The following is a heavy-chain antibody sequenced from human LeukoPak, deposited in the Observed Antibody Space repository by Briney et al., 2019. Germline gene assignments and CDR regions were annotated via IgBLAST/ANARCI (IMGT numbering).Heavy chain of an antibody. D-gene: IGHD2-2*02. CDR2: IYPGDSDT. V-gene: IGHV5-51*01. CDR1: GYSFTSYW. J-gene: IGHJ4*02. CDR3: ARLIVVPAAIAYYFDY. Sequence: GESLKISCKGSGYSFTSYWIGWVRQMRGKGLECMGIIYPGDSDTRYSPSFQGQVTISADRTISTAYLQWSSLKASDTAMYYCARLIVVPAAIAYYFDYWGQGTLVTVSS.